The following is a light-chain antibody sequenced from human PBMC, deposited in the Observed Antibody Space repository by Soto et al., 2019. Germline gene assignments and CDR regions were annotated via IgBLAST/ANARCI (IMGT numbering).Light chain of an antibody. CDR1: SSDVGGYNY. Sequence: QSVLTQPPSASGSPGQSVTISCTGTSSDVGGYNYVYWYQQHPGKAPKLMIYEVTKRPSGVPDRFSGSKSGNTASLTVSGLQAEDGADYYCCSYAGSFTYVFGTGTKLTVL. V-gene: IGLV2-8*01. J-gene: IGLJ1*01. CDR2: EVT. CDR3: CSYAGSFTYV.